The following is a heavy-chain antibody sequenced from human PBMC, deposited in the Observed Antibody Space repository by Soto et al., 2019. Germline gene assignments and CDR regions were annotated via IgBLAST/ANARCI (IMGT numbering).Heavy chain of an antibody. V-gene: IGHV3-23*01. CDR1: VFSVSDSA. Sequence: GSLRLSCAASVFSVSDSAMSWVRQAPGKGLEWVSSISASGAVTYHADSVKGRFTISRDTSKDTVYLQMKRLRVEDTAVYYCAKAPLAFDIWGQGTLVTVSS. CDR3: AKAPLAFDI. CDR2: ISASGAVT. J-gene: IGHJ3*02.